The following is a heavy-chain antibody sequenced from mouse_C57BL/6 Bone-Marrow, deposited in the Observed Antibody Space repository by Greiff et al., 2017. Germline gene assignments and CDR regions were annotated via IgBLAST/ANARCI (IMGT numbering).Heavy chain of an antibody. V-gene: IGHV1-55*01. D-gene: IGHD2-3*01. CDR2: IYPGSGST. CDR3: ASDGYHIWYFDV. Sequence: QVQLQQPGAELVKPGASVKMSCKASGYTFTSYWITWVKQRPGQGLEWIGDIYPGSGSTNYNEKFKSKATLTVDTSSSTAYMQLSSLTSDDSAVYYCASDGYHIWYFDVWGTGTTVTVSS. J-gene: IGHJ1*03. CDR1: GYTFTSYW.